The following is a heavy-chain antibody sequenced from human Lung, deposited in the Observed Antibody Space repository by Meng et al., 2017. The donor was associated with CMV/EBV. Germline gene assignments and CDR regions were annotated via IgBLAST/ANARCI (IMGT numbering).Heavy chain of an antibody. V-gene: IGHV3-30*04. J-gene: IGHJ4*02. CDR1: GFTFSSYA. D-gene: IGHD2-2*01. Sequence: GGSLRLXCAASGFTFSSYAMHWVRQAPGKGLEWVAVISYDGSNKYYADSVKGRFTISRDNSKNTLYLQMNSLRAEDTAVYYCARTIVVVPAALDYWGKGTXVTVGS. CDR3: ARTIVVVPAALDY. CDR2: ISYDGSNK.